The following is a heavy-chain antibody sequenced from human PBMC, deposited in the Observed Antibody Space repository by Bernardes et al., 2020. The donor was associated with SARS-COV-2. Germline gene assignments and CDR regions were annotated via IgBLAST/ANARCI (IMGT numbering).Heavy chain of an antibody. Sequence: GGSLRRSCAASGFTFSSYGMHWVRQAPGKGLEWVAFIWYDGSNKNYADSVKGRFAISRDNSKNTLYLQMNSLRAEDTAVYYCARDAYYYDRSGYYWGKYDYYGMDVWGQGTTVTVSS. J-gene: IGHJ6*02. CDR1: GFTFSSYG. V-gene: IGHV3-33*01. CDR2: IWYDGSNK. D-gene: IGHD3-22*01. CDR3: ARDAYYYDRSGYYWGKYDYYGMDV.